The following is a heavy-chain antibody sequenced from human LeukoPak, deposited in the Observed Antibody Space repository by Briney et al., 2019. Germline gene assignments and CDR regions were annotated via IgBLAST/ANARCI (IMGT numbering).Heavy chain of an antibody. J-gene: IGHJ6*03. D-gene: IGHD1-1*01. CDR2: INHSGST. V-gene: IGHV4-38-2*02. CDR3: ARLQSSAGASPRTYYYYYYYMDV. CDR1: GYSISSGYY. Sequence: PSETLSLTCTVSGYSISSGYYWGWIRQPPGKGLEWIGEINHSGSTNYNPSLKSRVTISVDTSKNQFSLKLSSVTAADTAVYYCARLQSSAGASPRTYYYYYYYMDVWGKGTTVTISS.